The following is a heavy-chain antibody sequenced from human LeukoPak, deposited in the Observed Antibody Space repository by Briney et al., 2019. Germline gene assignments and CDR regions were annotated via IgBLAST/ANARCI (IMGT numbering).Heavy chain of an antibody. D-gene: IGHD1-26*01. CDR2: INHSGST. V-gene: IGHV4-34*01. J-gene: IGHJ6*02. Sequence: SETLSLTCTVSGGSISSYYWSWIRQPPGKGLECIGEINHSGSTNYNPSLKSRVTISVDTSKNQFSLKLSSVTAADTAVYYCARVKVGATNFVYYYYGMDVWGQGTTVTVSS. CDR3: ARVKVGATNFVYYYYGMDV. CDR1: GGSISSYY.